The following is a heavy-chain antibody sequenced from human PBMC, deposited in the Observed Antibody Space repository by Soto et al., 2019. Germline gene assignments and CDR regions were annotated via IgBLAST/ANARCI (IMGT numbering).Heavy chain of an antibody. D-gene: IGHD3-10*01. CDR2: INHSGST. V-gene: IGHV4-34*01. CDR3: ARGKTYYYGSGAKYYYYYYGMDV. CDR1: GGSFSGYY. J-gene: IGHJ6*02. Sequence: SETLSLTCAVYGGSFSGYYWSWIRQPPGKGLEWIGEINHSGSTNYNPSLKSRVTISVDTSKNQFSLKLSSVTAADTAVYYCARGKTYYYGSGAKYYYYYYGMDVWGQGTTVTVSS.